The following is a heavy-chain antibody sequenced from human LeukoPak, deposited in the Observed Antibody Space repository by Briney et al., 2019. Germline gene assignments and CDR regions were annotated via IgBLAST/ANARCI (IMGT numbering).Heavy chain of an antibody. Sequence: SETLSLTCTVSGGSITNYYWSWIRQSAGKGLEWIGRINTSGDTSYNPSIRSRVTISVDTSKNQFSLKLSSVTAADTAVYYCASGDSARKNWFDPWGQGTLVTVSS. D-gene: IGHD6-13*01. CDR1: GGSITNYY. CDR2: INTSGDT. V-gene: IGHV4-4*07. CDR3: ASGDSARKNWFDP. J-gene: IGHJ5*02.